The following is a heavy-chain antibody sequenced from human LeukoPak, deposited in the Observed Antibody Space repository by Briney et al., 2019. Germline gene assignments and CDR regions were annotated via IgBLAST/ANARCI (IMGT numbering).Heavy chain of an antibody. Sequence: PSETLSLTCSVSGGAISSAGYYWSWIRQHPGKGLEWIGNIYYSGNTYYNPSLKSRVTISVGTSKNQFSLKLSSVTAADTAIYYCARDKSGSGSYTDDYYAMDVWGKGTTVTVSS. CDR3: ARDKSGSGSYTDDYYAMDV. D-gene: IGHD3-10*01. CDR1: GGAISSAGYY. CDR2: IYYSGNT. J-gene: IGHJ6*04. V-gene: IGHV4-31*03.